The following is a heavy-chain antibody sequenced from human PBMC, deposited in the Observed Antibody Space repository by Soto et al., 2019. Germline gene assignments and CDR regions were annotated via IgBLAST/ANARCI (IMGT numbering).Heavy chain of an antibody. Sequence: QVQLQESGPGLVKPSGTLSLTCAVSGGSISSSNWWSWVRQPPGKGLEWIGEIYHSGSTNYNPSLKSRVTIAVDKSKNQFSLKLSSVTAADTAVYYCASRKKAARMGQYYFDYWGQGTLVTVSS. CDR1: GGSISSSNW. CDR2: IYHSGST. J-gene: IGHJ4*02. V-gene: IGHV4-4*02. CDR3: ASRKKAARMGQYYFDY. D-gene: IGHD6-6*01.